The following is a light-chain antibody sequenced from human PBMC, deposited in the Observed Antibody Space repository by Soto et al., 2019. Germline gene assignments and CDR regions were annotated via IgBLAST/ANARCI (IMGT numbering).Light chain of an antibody. CDR1: QAFGNG. J-gene: IGKJ1*01. CDR3: LHHNTYPWT. V-gene: IGKV1-17*01. CDR2: AAS. Sequence: DIQMTQSPSSLSASVGDRVTITCRAGQAFGNGLGWYQQIPGKAPKRLISAASSLQSGVPSTFSGSGSGTEFTLAISSLQPEDSATYSCLHHNTYPWTFGQGTKVEIK.